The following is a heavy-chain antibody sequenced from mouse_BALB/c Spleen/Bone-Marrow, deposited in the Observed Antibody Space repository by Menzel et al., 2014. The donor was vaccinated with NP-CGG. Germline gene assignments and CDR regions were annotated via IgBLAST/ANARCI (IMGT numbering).Heavy chain of an antibody. CDR3: ARDRAARATGYYFDY. V-gene: IGHV7-3*02. CDR2: IRNKANGYTT. CDR1: GFTFTDYY. J-gene: IGHJ2*01. D-gene: IGHD3-1*01. Sequence: DVQLVESGGGLVQPGGSLILSCATSGFTFTDYYMSWVRQPPGKALEWLGFIRNKANGYTTEYGASVKGRFTISRDNSQSILYLQMNTLRAEDSASYYCARDRAARATGYYFDYWGQGTTLTVSS.